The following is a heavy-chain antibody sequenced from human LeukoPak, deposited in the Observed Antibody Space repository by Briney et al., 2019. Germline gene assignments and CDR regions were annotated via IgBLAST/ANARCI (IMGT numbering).Heavy chain of an antibody. D-gene: IGHD3-10*01. CDR2: IYTSGST. Sequence: SQTLSLTCTVSGGSISSYYWSWIRQPAGKGLEWIGRIYTSGSTNYNPSLKSRVTMSVDTSKNQFSLKLSSVTAADTAVYYCAGDFSYGSRFDYWGQGTLVTVSS. CDR3: AGDFSYGSRFDY. CDR1: GGSISSYY. V-gene: IGHV4-4*07. J-gene: IGHJ4*02.